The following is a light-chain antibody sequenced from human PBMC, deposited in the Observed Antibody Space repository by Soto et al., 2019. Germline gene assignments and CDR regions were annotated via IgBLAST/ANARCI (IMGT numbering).Light chain of an antibody. V-gene: IGLV2-23*02. Sequence: QSVLTQPASVSVSPGQSITISCTGTSSDVGSYNLVSWYQQRPGKAPKLMIYEVSKRPSGVSNRFSGSKSGNTASLTISGLQAEDEADYYCCSYAGSSTSYVFGTGTKVTVL. CDR2: EVS. CDR3: CSYAGSSTSYV. CDR1: SSDVGSYNL. J-gene: IGLJ1*01.